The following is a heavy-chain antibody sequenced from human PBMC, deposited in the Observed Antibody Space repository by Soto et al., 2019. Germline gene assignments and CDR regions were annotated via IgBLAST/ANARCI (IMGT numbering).Heavy chain of an antibody. D-gene: IGHD1-26*01. CDR3: VQGASTAHQPLDS. CDR1: GFFLRNFG. CDR2: ISGDGNDK. V-gene: IGHV3-30*03. J-gene: IGHJ4*02. Sequence: QVQLVESGGGVVQPGRSLRLSCAASGFFLRNFGMPWVRRAPGKGLEWVAAISGDGNDKYYPDSMKGRFTISRDNFNNTLYLQLNSLRPEDTAVYHCVQGASTAHQPLDSWGQGVLVTVSS.